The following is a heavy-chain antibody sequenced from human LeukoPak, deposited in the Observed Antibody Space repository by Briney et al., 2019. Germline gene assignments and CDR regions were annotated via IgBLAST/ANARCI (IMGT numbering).Heavy chain of an antibody. J-gene: IGHJ6*03. CDR3: VRAYSGRYGLGYYYMYI. CDR2: ISTSSSYI. CDR1: GFTFSSYG. Sequence: GGSLRLSCAASGFTFSSYGVRWVRQASGQGLESVSSISTSSSYIYYADSVRARFSISRDNAKNSLYLQIKSLRAEDTGVYYCVRAYSGRYGLGYYYMYIWGKGTTVTISS. V-gene: IGHV3-21*01. D-gene: IGHD1-26*01.